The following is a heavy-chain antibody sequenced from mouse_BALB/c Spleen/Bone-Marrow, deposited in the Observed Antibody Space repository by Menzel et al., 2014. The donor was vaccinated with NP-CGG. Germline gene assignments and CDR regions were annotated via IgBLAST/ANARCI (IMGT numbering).Heavy chain of an antibody. CDR2: ISDGASYA. J-gene: IGHJ4*01. CDR3: ERAPPKGFYAMDS. D-gene: IGHD3-3*01. Sequence: EVQGVAPGGGLVKPGGSLKLSCAASGFTFSDYYMFWVHQTPDKRLEWVATISDGASYAYYPDSVTGRFTISRDNARNNFYLQISGRKAEDTARYSCERAPPKGFYAMDSWGQGSSGT. CDR1: GFTFSDYY. V-gene: IGHV5-4*02.